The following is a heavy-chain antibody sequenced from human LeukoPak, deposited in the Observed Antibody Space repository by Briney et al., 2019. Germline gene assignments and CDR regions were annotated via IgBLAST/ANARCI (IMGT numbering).Heavy chain of an antibody. CDR2: ISWDGGTT. Sequence: PGGSPRLSCAASGFIFDDYTMYWVRQAPGKGLEWVSLISWDGGTTYYADSVKGRFTISRDNSKNSLYLQMNSLRTEDTALYYCAKDDVAVAGIDYWGQGTLVTVSS. CDR1: GFIFDDYT. D-gene: IGHD6-19*01. V-gene: IGHV3-43*01. CDR3: AKDDVAVAGIDY. J-gene: IGHJ4*02.